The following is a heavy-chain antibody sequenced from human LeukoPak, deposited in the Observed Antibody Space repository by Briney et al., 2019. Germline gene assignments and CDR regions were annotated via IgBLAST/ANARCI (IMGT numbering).Heavy chain of an antibody. Sequence: ASVKVSCKASGYTFTGYYMHWVRQAPGQGLEWMGWINPKSGGTNYAQKFQGRVTMTRDTSISTAYMELSRLRSDDTAVYYCARGRITMVRGAIQGWFDPWGQGTLVTVSS. CDR2: INPKSGGT. D-gene: IGHD3-10*01. J-gene: IGHJ5*02. V-gene: IGHV1-2*02. CDR1: GYTFTGYY. CDR3: ARGRITMVRGAIQGWFDP.